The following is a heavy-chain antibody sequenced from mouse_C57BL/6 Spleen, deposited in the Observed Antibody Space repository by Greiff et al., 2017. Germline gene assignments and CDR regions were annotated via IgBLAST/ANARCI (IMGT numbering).Heavy chain of an antibody. CDR2: INPNFGTT. D-gene: IGHD2-3*01. CDR1: GYSFTDYN. CDR3: SRWANDGYFYFDY. V-gene: IGHV1-39*01. J-gene: IGHJ2*01. Sequence: VQLKPSGPEPVKPGASVKISCKASGYSFTDYNMTWVKQSNGKSLEWIGVINPNFGTTSYNQKFKGKANLTVDQSSSTAYMQRNSLTSEDSAVYYCSRWANDGYFYFDYWGQGTTLTVSS.